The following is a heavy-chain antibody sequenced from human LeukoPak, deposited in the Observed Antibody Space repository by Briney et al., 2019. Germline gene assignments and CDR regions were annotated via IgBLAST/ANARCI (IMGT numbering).Heavy chain of an antibody. CDR2: ISSSSSYI. Sequence: GGSLRLSCAASGFTFSSYSMNWVRQAPGKGLEWVSSISSSSSYIYYADSVKGRFTISRDNSKNTLYLQMNSLRAEDTAVYYCTRGRDWEWWNSWFDLWGQGTLVTVSS. D-gene: IGHD2-15*01. CDR1: GFTFSSYS. V-gene: IGHV3-21*04. J-gene: IGHJ5*02. CDR3: TRGRDWEWWNSWFDL.